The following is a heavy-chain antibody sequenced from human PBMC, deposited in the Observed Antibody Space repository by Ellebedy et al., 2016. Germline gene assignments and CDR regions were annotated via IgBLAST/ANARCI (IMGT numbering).Heavy chain of an antibody. Sequence: GESLKISCAASGFTFSSYSMHWVRQAPGKGLEWVAVTSYDETNNYYADSVRGRFTISRDNSKKTLYLQMNSLRVEDTAVYYCTGFLAVRGGWGQGTLVTVSS. V-gene: IGHV3-30-3*01. J-gene: IGHJ4*02. CDR2: TSYDETNN. CDR3: TGFLAVRGG. CDR1: GFTFSSYS. D-gene: IGHD3-10*01.